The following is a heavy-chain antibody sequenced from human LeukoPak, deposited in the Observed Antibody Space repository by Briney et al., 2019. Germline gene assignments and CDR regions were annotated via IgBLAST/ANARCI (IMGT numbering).Heavy chain of an antibody. V-gene: IGHV3-23*01. Sequence: GGSLRLSCAASGFTFSSYAMSWVRQAPGKGLEWVSAISGSGGSTYYADSVKGRFTISRDNSKNTLYLQMNSLRAEDTAVYYCAKGPRMVREVDHWFDPWGQGTLLTVSS. CDR2: ISGSGGST. D-gene: IGHD3-10*01. J-gene: IGHJ5*02. CDR3: AKGPRMVREVDHWFDP. CDR1: GFTFSSYA.